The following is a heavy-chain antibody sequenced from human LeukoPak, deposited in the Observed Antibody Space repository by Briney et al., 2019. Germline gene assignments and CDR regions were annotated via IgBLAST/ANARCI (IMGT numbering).Heavy chain of an antibody. V-gene: IGHV1-69*13. D-gene: IGHD2-15*01. Sequence: SVKVSCKASGGTFSSYAISWVRQAPGQGLEWMGGIIPTFGTANYAQKFQGRVTITADESTSTAYMELSSLRSEDTAVYYCAVRVVAATSPFDYWGQGTLVTVSS. CDR2: IIPTFGTA. J-gene: IGHJ4*02. CDR1: GGTFSSYA. CDR3: AVRVVAATSPFDY.